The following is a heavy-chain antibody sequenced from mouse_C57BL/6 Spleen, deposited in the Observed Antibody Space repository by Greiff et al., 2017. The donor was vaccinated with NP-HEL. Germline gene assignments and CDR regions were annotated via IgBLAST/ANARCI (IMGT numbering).Heavy chain of an antibody. V-gene: IGHV6-3*01. Sequence: EVQVVESGGGLVQPGGSMKLSCVASGFTFSNYWMNWVRQSPEKGLEWVAQIRLKSDNYATHYAESVKGRFTISRDDSKSSVYLQMNNLRAEDTGIYYCTVTGTHFDYWGQGTTLTVSS. CDR2: IRLKSDNYAT. CDR3: TVTGTHFDY. J-gene: IGHJ2*01. D-gene: IGHD4-1*01. CDR1: GFTFSNYW.